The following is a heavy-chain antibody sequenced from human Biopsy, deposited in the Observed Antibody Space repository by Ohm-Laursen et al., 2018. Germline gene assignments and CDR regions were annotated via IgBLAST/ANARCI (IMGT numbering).Heavy chain of an antibody. Sequence: SLRLSCTASGFTFSDFYMSWIRQAPGKGLEWISYISAAGPAMFYADSVRGRFTISRDNANNLLYLQMDSLRAEDTAVYYCARRRPIDYWGQGILDTVSS. CDR2: ISAAGPAM. CDR1: GFTFSDFY. V-gene: IGHV3-11*01. J-gene: IGHJ4*02. CDR3: ARRRPIDY.